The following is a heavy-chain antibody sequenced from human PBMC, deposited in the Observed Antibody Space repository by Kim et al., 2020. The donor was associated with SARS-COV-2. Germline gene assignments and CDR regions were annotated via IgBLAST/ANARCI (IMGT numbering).Heavy chain of an antibody. CDR1: GFTFGDYY. D-gene: IGHD2-15*01. CDR3: ARRYCSGGSCYPYFDY. Sequence: GGSLRLSCAASGFTFGDYYMSWIRQAPGKGLEWVSYMSSMSSFGTTIYYADSVKGRFTISRDNAKNSLYLQMNSLRAEDTAVYYCARRYCSGGSCYPYFDYWGQGTLVTVSS. V-gene: IGHV3-11*01. CDR2: MSSMSSFGTTI. J-gene: IGHJ4*02.